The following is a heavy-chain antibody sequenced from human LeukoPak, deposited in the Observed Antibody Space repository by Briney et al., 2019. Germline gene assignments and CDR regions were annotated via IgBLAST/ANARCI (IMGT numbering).Heavy chain of an antibody. D-gene: IGHD3-16*01. CDR1: GFTFSNYS. V-gene: IGHV3-48*01. Sequence: PGGSLRLSCAASGFTFSNYSVNWVRQAPGKGLEWVSYISGSSTIYYADSVKGRFTISRDNAKNSLYLQMNSLRAEDTAVYYCASGGSVVDYWGQGTLVTVSS. CDR2: ISGSSTI. CDR3: ASGGSVVDY. J-gene: IGHJ4*02.